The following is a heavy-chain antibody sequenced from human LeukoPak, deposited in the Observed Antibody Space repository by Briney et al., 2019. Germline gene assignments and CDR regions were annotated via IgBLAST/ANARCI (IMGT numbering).Heavy chain of an antibody. V-gene: IGHV3-30-3*01. D-gene: IGHD3-16*01. CDR3: AREMITFGGSTGFDY. J-gene: IGHJ4*02. CDR1: GFTFSNYT. Sequence: PGGSLRLSCAASGFTFSNYTIHWVRQAPGKGLEWVAVISCDGPNTYYADSVKGRFTISRDKSKNTLYLQMNSLRAEDTAMYYCAREMITFGGSTGFDYWGQGTLVTVSS. CDR2: ISCDGPNT.